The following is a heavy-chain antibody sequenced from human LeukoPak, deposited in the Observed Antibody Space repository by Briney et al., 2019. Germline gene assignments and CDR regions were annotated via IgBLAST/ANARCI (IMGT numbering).Heavy chain of an antibody. CDR3: ARELDGSGNYGWFDP. Sequence: ASVKVSCKASGYTFTGYYMHWVRQAPGQGLEWMGWINPNSGGTNYAQKFQGRVTMTRDTSISTAYMELSRLRSDDTAVYYCARELDGSGNYGWFDPWGQGTLVTVSS. CDR1: GYTFTGYY. J-gene: IGHJ5*02. CDR2: INPNSGGT. D-gene: IGHD3-10*01. V-gene: IGHV1-2*02.